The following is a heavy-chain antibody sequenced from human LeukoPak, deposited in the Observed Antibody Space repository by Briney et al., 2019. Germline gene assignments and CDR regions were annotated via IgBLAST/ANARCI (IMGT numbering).Heavy chain of an antibody. CDR3: ASTLAAAKDY. Sequence: PPETLSLTCAVYGGSFSGYYWSWIRQPPGKGLEWIGEINHSGSTNYNPSLKSRVTISVDTSKNQFSLKLSSVTAADTAVYYCASTLAAAKDYWGQGTLVTVSS. J-gene: IGHJ4*02. V-gene: IGHV4-34*01. CDR2: INHSGST. D-gene: IGHD6-13*01. CDR1: GGSFSGYY.